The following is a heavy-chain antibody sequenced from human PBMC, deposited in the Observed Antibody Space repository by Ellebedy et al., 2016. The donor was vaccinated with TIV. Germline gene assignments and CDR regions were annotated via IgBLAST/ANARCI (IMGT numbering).Heavy chain of an antibody. J-gene: IGHJ2*01. D-gene: IGHD6-13*01. CDR1: GDSVSSNSAA. CDR2: TYYRSKWYN. Sequence: SETLSLTCAISGDSVSSNSAAWNWIRQSPSRGLAWLGRTYYRSKWYNDYAVSVKSRITINPDTSKNQFSLQLNSVTPEDTAVYYCARVKGIASIRNWYFDLWGRGTLVTVSS. V-gene: IGHV6-1*01. CDR3: ARVKGIASIRNWYFDL.